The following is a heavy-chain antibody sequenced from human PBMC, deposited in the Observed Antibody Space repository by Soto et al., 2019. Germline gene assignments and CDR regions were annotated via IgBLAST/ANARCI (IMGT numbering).Heavy chain of an antibody. D-gene: IGHD6-13*01. CDR3: AKTIKAAGLYYYVMDV. CDR1: GLSVSNYW. CDR2: INSDDTSS. Sequence: GGSLRLSCAASGLSVSNYWMHWVRQTPGKGLVWVSRINSDDTSSSYADSVKGRFTISRDNSKNTLYLQMNSLRAEDTAVYYCAKTIKAAGLYYYVMDVWVQGSTVIVSS. V-gene: IGHV3-74*01. J-gene: IGHJ6*02.